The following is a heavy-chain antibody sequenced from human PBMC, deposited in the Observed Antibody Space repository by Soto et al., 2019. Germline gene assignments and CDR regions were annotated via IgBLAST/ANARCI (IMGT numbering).Heavy chain of an antibody. Sequence: QVQLVQSGAEVKKPGSSVKVSCKASGVTFSSYASTWVRQAPGQGLEWRGGIIPIFGIRNYAQKFQGRVTSTADESTTTVYMERSSLRSADTDVYYCAGPQVLSSTSCPPHYYYYYGMDVWGPGPRVTGSS. CDR3: AGPQVLSSTSCPPHYYYYYGMDV. J-gene: IGHJ6*01. V-gene: IGHV1-69*01. CDR2: IIPIFGIR. CDR1: GVTFSSYA. D-gene: IGHD2-2*01.